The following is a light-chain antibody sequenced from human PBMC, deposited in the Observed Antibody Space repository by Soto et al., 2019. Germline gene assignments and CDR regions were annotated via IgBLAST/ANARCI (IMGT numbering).Light chain of an antibody. CDR3: NSYTSSTTRV. V-gene: IGLV2-14*01. J-gene: IGLJ2*01. Sequence: QSVLTQPASVSGSPGQSITISCSGTSSDVGGYNLVSWYQQHPGKAPKLLIYEVTNRPSGVSHRFSGSKSGNTASLTISGLQAEDEADYYCNSYTSSTTRVFGGGTKVTVL. CDR1: SSDVGGYNL. CDR2: EVT.